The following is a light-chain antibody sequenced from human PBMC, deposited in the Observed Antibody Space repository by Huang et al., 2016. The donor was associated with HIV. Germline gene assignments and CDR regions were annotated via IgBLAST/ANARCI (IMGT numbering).Light chain of an antibody. CDR3: HQRRSWPQT. J-gene: IGKJ2*01. CDR2: DGS. CDR1: QSVGHY. V-gene: IGKV3-11*01. Sequence: EILLTQSPGILSLAPGETAILSCGASQSVGHYLGWYQQKPGQPPRLLIFDGSNRATDIPFRFSGNGSETEFTLTITALEIEDFAVYYCHQRRSWPQTFGQGTKVEI.